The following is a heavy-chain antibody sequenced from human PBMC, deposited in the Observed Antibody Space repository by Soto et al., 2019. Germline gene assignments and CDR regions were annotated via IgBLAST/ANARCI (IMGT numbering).Heavy chain of an antibody. J-gene: IGHJ4*02. CDR1: GFPFSSYA. CDR3: AGYRETTVTTTFDY. CDR2: ISGSGGST. Sequence: GGSLRLSCAASGFPFSSYAMSWVRQAPGKGLEWVSAISGSGGSTYYADSVKGRFTISRDNSKNTLYLQMNSLRAEDTAVYYCAGYRETTVTTTFDYWGQGTLVTVSS. V-gene: IGHV3-23*01. D-gene: IGHD4-17*01.